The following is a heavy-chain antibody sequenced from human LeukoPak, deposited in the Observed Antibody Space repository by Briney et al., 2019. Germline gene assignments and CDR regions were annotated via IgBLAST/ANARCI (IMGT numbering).Heavy chain of an antibody. CDR2: IIAILGIA. V-gene: IGHV1-69*02. J-gene: IGHJ4*02. D-gene: IGHD2-2*01. CDR1: GGTFSSYT. Sequence: SVKVSCKASGGTFSSYTISWVRQAPGQGLEWMGRIIAILGIANYAQKFQGRVTITADKSTSTAYMELSSLRSEDTAVYYCARGRQRYCSSTSCYLGDYWGQGTLVTVSS. CDR3: ARGRQRYCSSTSCYLGDY.